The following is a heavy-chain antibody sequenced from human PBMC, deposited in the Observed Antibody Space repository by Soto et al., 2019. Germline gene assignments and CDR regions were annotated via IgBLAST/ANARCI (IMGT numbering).Heavy chain of an antibody. D-gene: IGHD3-16*02. CDR3: ARGDIAYNWFDP. CDR1: GGSISSGGYY. V-gene: IGHV4-31*03. CDR2: IYYSGST. Sequence: SETLSLTCTVSGGSISSGGYYWSWIRQHPGKGLEWIGYIYYSGSTYYNPSLKSRVTISVDTSKNQFSLKLSSVTAADTAVYYCARGDIAYNWFDPWGQGTLVTVSS. J-gene: IGHJ5*02.